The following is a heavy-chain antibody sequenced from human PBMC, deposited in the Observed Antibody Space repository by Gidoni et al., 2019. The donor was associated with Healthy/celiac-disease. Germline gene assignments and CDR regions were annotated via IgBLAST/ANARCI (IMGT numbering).Heavy chain of an antibody. CDR3: ARASGVGATTDLGYFDL. CDR1: GGSFSGYY. D-gene: IGHD1-26*01. CDR2: INHSGST. Sequence: QVQLQQWGAGLLKPSETLSLTCAVYGGSFSGYYWSWIRQPPGKGLGWIGEINHSGSTNYNPSLKSRVTISVDTSKNQFSLKLSSVTAADTAVYYCARASGVGATTDLGYFDLWGRGTLVTVSS. V-gene: IGHV4-34*01. J-gene: IGHJ2*01.